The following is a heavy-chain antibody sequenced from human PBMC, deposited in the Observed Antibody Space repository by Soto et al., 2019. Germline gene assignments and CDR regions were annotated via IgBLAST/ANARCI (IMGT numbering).Heavy chain of an antibody. CDR3: ARAFSGWSYYYYGMDV. V-gene: IGHV3-13*01. D-gene: IGHD6-19*01. Sequence: LKLSCAASGFTFSSYDMHWVRQATGKGLEWVSAIGTAGDTYYPGSVKGRFTISRENAKNSLYLQMNSLRAGDTAVYYCARAFSGWSYYYYGMDVWGQGTTVTVAS. CDR1: GFTFSSYD. CDR2: IGTAGDT. J-gene: IGHJ6*02.